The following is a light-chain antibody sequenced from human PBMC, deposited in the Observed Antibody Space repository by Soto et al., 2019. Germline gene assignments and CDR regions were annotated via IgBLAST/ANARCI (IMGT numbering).Light chain of an antibody. J-gene: IGKJ4*01. CDR2: GAS. CDR1: QTINIF. V-gene: IGKV1-39*01. Sequence: DIQMTQSPTSLSAYVGDRVTMTCRTSQTINIFLNWYQQKPGKAPQLLIYGASTLQSGIPSRFSGSGSGTEFTLTISSLQPEDFATYYRQQSFSTPLTFGGGTKVDIK. CDR3: QQSFSTPLT.